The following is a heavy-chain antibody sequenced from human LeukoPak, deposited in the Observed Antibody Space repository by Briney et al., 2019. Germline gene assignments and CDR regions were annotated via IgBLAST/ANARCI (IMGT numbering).Heavy chain of an antibody. CDR3: ARVRRWPTITGYYYGMDV. Sequence: QAGGSLRLSCAASGFTFSSYAMSWVRQAPGKGLEWVSAISGSGGSTYYADSVKGRFTISRDNSKNTLYLQMNSLRAGDTAVYYCARVRRWPTITGYYYGMDVWGQGTTVTVSS. D-gene: IGHD5-24*01. CDR2: ISGSGGST. CDR1: GFTFSSYA. V-gene: IGHV3-23*01. J-gene: IGHJ6*02.